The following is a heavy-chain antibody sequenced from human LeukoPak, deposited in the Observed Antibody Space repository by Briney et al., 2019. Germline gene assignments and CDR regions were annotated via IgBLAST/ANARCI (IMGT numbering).Heavy chain of an antibody. Sequence: PSQTLSLTCTVSGGSISSGDYYRSWIRQPPGKGLEWIGYIYYSGNTYYNPSLKSRVIISVDTSKNQFSLKLSSVTAADAAVYYCARGDDHGDYPFDFWGQGTLVTVSS. D-gene: IGHD4-17*01. J-gene: IGHJ4*02. CDR3: ARGDDHGDYPFDF. CDR1: GGSISSGDYY. V-gene: IGHV4-30-4*01. CDR2: IYYSGNT.